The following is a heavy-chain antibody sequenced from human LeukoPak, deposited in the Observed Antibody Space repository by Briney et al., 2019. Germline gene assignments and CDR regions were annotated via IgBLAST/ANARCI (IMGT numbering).Heavy chain of an antibody. CDR1: GFTFSSYG. J-gene: IGHJ4*02. CDR3: ANENYYGSGSYPDY. Sequence: GGSLRLSCAASGFTFSSYGIPWVRQAPGKGLEWVALISYDGSNKYYADSVKGRFTISRDNSKNTLYLQMNSLRGEDTAVYYCANENYYGSGSYPDYWGQGTLVTVSS. V-gene: IGHV3-30*18. D-gene: IGHD3-10*01. CDR2: ISYDGSNK.